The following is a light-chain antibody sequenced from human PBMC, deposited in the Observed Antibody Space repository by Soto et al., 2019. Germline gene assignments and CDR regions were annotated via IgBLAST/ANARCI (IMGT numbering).Light chain of an antibody. CDR1: RSILSSSNNKNY. V-gene: IGKV4-1*01. CDR3: QQYYSSPFP. Sequence: DIVMTQSPDSLAVSLGERATINCKSSRSILSSSNNKNYLAWYQQKPGQPPRLLIYWASTRESGVPDRFSGSGSVTDFTLTISSLQAEDVAVYYCQQYYSSPFPFGPGTKVDIK. J-gene: IGKJ3*01. CDR2: WAS.